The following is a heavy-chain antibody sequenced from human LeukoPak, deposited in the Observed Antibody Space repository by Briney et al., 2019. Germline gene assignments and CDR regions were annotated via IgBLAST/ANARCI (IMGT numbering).Heavy chain of an antibody. D-gene: IGHD6-19*01. J-gene: IGHJ4*02. CDR1: GGSISSYY. CDR3: ARESIAVAGFDY. V-gene: IGHV4-59*01. CDR2: IYYSGST. Sequence: PSETLSLTCTVSGGSISSYYWTWIRQPPGKGLVWIGYIYYSGSTSYNPSLKSRVTISIDTSKNQFSLILSSVTAADTAVYYCARESIAVAGFDYWGQGALVTVSS.